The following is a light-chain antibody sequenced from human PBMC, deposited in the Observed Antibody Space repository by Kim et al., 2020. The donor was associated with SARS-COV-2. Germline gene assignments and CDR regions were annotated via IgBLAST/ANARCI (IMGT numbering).Light chain of an antibody. Sequence: EIVLTQSPATLSLSPGERATLSCRASQSVSTSLVWYQQKVGQAPRLLIYDASNRATDIPARFSGIGSGTDFTLTISSLESEDFAVYYCQQRSDWPLTFGGGTKVDIK. CDR1: QSVSTS. J-gene: IGKJ4*01. CDR3: QQRSDWPLT. CDR2: DAS. V-gene: IGKV3-11*01.